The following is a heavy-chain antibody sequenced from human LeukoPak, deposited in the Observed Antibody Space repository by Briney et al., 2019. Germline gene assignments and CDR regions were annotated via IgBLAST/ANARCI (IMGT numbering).Heavy chain of an antibody. V-gene: IGHV4-59*01. J-gene: IGHJ2*01. D-gene: IGHD5-18*01. CDR3: ARGYSYGFPGWYFDL. CDR1: GGSISSYY. Sequence: SVTLSLTCTVSGGSISSYYWSWIRQPPGKGLEWIGYIYYSGSTNYNPSLKSRVTISVDTSKNQFSLKLSSVTAADTAVYYCARGYSYGFPGWYFDLWGRGTLVTVSS. CDR2: IYYSGST.